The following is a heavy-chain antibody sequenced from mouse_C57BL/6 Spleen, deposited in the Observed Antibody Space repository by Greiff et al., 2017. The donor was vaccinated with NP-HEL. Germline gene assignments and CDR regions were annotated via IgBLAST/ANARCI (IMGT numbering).Heavy chain of an antibody. CDR2: ISSGGSYT. Sequence: EVKLMESGGDLVKPGGSLKLSCAASGFTFSSYGMSWVRQTPDKRLEWVATISSGGSYTYYPDSVKGRFTISRDNAKNTLYLQMSSLKSEDTAMYYCARHPYGSSYYWYFDVWGTGTTVTVSS. CDR1: GFTFSSYG. V-gene: IGHV5-6*01. D-gene: IGHD1-1*01. J-gene: IGHJ1*03. CDR3: ARHPYGSSYYWYFDV.